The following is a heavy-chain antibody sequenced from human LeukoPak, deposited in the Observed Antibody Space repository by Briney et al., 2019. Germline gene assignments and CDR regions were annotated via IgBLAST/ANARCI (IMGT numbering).Heavy chain of an antibody. Sequence: GGSLRLSCAVSGITLSNYGMSWVRQAPGKGLEWVAGISGSGGGTNYADSVKGRFTIPRDNPKNTLYLQMNSLGAEDTAVYFCAKRGVVIRVILVGFHKEAYYFDSWGQGALVTVSS. V-gene: IGHV3-23*01. CDR3: AKRGVVIRVILVGFHKEAYYFDS. J-gene: IGHJ4*02. D-gene: IGHD3-22*01. CDR1: GITLSNYG. CDR2: ISGSGGGT.